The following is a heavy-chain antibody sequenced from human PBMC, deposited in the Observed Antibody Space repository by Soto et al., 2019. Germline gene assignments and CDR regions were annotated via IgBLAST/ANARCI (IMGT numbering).Heavy chain of an antibody. D-gene: IGHD2-15*01. CDR2: IYSGGST. Sequence: EVQLVESGGGLVQPGGSLRLSCAASGFTVSSNYMSWVRQAPGKGLEWVSVIYSGGSTYYADSVKGRFTISRDNSKNPLYLQMNSLRAEDTAVYYCARDQRTATIYYFDYWGQGTLVTVSS. CDR1: GFTVSSNY. CDR3: ARDQRTATIYYFDY. V-gene: IGHV3-66*01. J-gene: IGHJ4*02.